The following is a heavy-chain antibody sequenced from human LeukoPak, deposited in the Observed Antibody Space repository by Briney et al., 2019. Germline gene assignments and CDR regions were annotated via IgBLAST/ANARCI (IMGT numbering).Heavy chain of an antibody. Sequence: SETLSLTCTVSGGSISSSSYYWGWIRQPPGKGLEWIGSIYYSGSTSYNPSLKSRVTISVDTSKNQFSLKLTSVTAADTAVYYCARVAFSGYGASFDYWGQGTLVTVSS. CDR1: GGSISSSSYY. D-gene: IGHD3-22*01. CDR3: ARVAFSGYGASFDY. CDR2: IYYSGST. V-gene: IGHV4-39*07. J-gene: IGHJ4*02.